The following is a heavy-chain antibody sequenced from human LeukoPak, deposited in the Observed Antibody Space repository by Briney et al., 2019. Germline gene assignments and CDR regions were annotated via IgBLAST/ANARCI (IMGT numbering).Heavy chain of an antibody. D-gene: IGHD2-15*01. V-gene: IGHV4-31*01. CDR1: GGSINSGADY. Sequence: PSETLSLTCTVSGGSINSGADYWSWIRQHAGNGLEWIGYIYYSGRNYYNQSLKSQVTISVDTSKNQFSLKLSSVTAADTAVYYCAGCSGGSPIDAFHIWGQGTMVTVSS. CDR2: IYYSGRN. J-gene: IGHJ3*02. CDR3: AGCSGGSPIDAFHI.